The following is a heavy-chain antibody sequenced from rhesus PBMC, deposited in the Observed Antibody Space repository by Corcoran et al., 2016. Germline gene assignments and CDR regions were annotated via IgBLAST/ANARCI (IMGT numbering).Heavy chain of an antibody. CDR2: SSVSGGST. J-gene: IGHJ4*01. D-gene: IGHD2-39*01. CDR3: AGGRHPHWCGSILWGYFDY. V-gene: IGHV4-173*01. CDR1: GGSISSNW. Sequence: QLQLQESGPGLVKPSETLSLPCAVSGGSISSNWWSWIRQPPGKGLEWIGHSSVSGGSTRYNPSLESLVTMSADASQNQLSRRLISVPAADSAVYYCAGGRHPHWCGSILWGYFDYWGQGVLVTVSS.